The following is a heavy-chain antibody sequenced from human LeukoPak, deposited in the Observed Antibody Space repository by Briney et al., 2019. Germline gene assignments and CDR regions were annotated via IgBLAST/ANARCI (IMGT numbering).Heavy chain of an antibody. CDR1: GGSISSYY. V-gene: IGHV4-4*07. Sequence: PSETLSLTCTVSGGSISSYYWSWIRQPAGKGLQWIGRIYSSGSTNYSPSLKSRVTMSVDTSKNQFSLRLTSETAADTAVYYCARDLGFWSGPDYWGQGTLVTVSS. CDR3: ARDLGFWSGPDY. D-gene: IGHD3-3*01. CDR2: IYSSGST. J-gene: IGHJ4*02.